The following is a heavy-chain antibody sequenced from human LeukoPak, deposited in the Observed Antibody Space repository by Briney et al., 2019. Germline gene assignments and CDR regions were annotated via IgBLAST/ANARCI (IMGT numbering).Heavy chain of an antibody. D-gene: IGHD3-16*01. CDR2: IIPIFGTA. J-gene: IGHJ4*02. CDR3: ARDRMITFGGEGYFDY. V-gene: IGHV1-69*01. Sequence: SSVKVSCKASGRTFSSYAISWVPQAPGHGLEWMGGIIPIFGTANYAQKFQGRVTITADESTSTAYMELSSLRSEDTAVYYCARDRMITFGGEGYFDYWGQGTLVTVSS. CDR1: GRTFSSYA.